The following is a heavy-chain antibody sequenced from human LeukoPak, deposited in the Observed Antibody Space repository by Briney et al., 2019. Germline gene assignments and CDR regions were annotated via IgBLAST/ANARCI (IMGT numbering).Heavy chain of an antibody. V-gene: IGHV3-23*01. CDR2: ISGRGVST. J-gene: IGHJ4*02. CDR1: GFTFSSYA. CDR3: ARGGTSCYGY. D-gene: IGHD2-2*01. Sequence: PTGGSLRPSCAASGFTFSSYAMNWVRQAPGKGLQWVSVISGRGVSTYYADSVKGRFTISRDDSKNTLYLQMNSLRAEDTAVYYCARGGTSCYGYWGQGTLVTVSS.